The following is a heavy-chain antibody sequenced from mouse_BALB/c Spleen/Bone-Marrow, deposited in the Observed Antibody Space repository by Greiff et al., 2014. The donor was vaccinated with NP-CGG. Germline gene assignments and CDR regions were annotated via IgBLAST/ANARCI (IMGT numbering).Heavy chain of an antibody. D-gene: IGHD1-2*01. V-gene: IGHV4-1*02. CDR2: VNPDSSTI. CDR3: AKNYYDGYVAH. CDR1: GFDFSRYW. J-gene: IGHJ3*01. Sequence: VQLQQSGGGLVQPGGSLKLSCAASGFDFSRYWMTWVRQAPGKGLEWIGEVNPDSSTINYTPSLKDKFIISRDNAENTLYLQMSKVGSEDTALYDCAKNYYDGYVAHWGQGTLVTVSA.